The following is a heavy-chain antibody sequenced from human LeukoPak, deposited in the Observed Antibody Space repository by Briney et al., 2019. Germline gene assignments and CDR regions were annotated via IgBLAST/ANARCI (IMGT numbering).Heavy chain of an antibody. CDR2: ISYDGSNK. V-gene: IGHV3-30-3*01. CDR3: ARDYYDSSGYPKNDY. J-gene: IGHJ4*02. Sequence: GRSLRLSCAASGFTFSSYAMHWVRQAPGKGLEWVAVISYDGSNKYYADSVKGRFTISRDNSKNTLYLQMNSLRAEGTAVYYCARDYYDSSGYPKNDYWGQGTLVTVSS. CDR1: GFTFSSYA. D-gene: IGHD3-22*01.